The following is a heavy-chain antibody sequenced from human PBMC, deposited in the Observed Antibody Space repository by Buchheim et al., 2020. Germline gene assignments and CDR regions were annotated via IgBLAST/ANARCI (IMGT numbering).Heavy chain of an antibody. CDR3: ASAGNAAPFDY. J-gene: IGHJ4*02. V-gene: IGHV3-48*03. CDR2: ISSAGSKK. Sequence: QLVESGGALVQPGGSLRLSCVASMSTFSNSEMNWVRQTPGKGLEWIAYISSAGSKKDYADSVKGRFTISRDNSKNTLYLQMTSLRAEDTAMYYCASAGNAAPFDYWGQGTL. CDR1: MSTFSNSE. D-gene: IGHD1-1*01.